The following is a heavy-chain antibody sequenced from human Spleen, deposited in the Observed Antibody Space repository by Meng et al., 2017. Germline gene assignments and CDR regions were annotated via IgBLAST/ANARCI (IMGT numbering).Heavy chain of an antibody. J-gene: IGHJ4*02. V-gene: IGHV3-7*01. D-gene: IGHD5-12*01. Sequence: GESLKISCAASGFTFSSYWMSWVRQAPGKGLEWVANIKQDGSEKYYVDSVKGRFTISRDNAKNSLYLQMNSLRAEDTAVYYCATEILSGYDFFDHWGLGTLVTVSS. CDR1: GFTFSSYW. CDR3: ATEILSGYDFFDH. CDR2: IKQDGSEK.